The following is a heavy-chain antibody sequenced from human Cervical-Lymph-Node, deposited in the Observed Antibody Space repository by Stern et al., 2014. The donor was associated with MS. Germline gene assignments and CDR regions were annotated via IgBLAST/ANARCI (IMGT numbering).Heavy chain of an antibody. V-gene: IGHV3-9*01. CDR3: AKDISERHYYFDS. CDR2: ISWNSNNI. D-gene: IGHD3-16*02. Sequence: EVQLVESGGGAVQPGRSLRLSCAASGFTLDDFAMHWVRQAPGKGLEWVSGISWNSNNIGYADSVRGRFTISRDNAKNSLYLQMNGLRPEDTALYYCAKDISERHYYFDSWGEGTLVTVSS. J-gene: IGHJ4*02. CDR1: GFTLDDFA.